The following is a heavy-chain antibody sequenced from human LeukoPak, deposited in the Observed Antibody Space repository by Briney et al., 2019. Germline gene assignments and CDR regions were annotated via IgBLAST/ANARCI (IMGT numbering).Heavy chain of an antibody. J-gene: IGHJ5*02. D-gene: IGHD6-19*01. Sequence: GASVKVSCKASGYTFTSYDINWVRQATGQGLEWMGWMNPNSGNTGYAQKFQGRVTMTRNTSISTAYMEPSSLRSEDTAVYYCARGRSSGCGFDPWGQGTLVTVSS. V-gene: IGHV1-8*01. CDR2: MNPNSGNT. CDR1: GYTFTSYD. CDR3: ARGRSSGCGFDP.